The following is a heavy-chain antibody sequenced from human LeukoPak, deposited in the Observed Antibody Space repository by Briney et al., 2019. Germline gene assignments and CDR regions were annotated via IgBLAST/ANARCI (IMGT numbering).Heavy chain of an antibody. CDR1: GFDFTAYG. J-gene: IGHJ4*02. CDR2: KYPGGSNG. V-gene: IGHV5-51*01. CDR3: ESHFRRAWFGF. Sequence: GESLKICCKCAGFDFTAYGICCGRQMPGKSLEWMGNKYPGGSNGRYPPSFQRHVTLSADKSIPTVYVQWSSLNASDTAMYYCESHFRRAWFGFWRQGSLVSVPS.